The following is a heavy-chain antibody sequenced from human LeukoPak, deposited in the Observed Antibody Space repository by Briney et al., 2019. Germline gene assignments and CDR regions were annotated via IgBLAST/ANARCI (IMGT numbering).Heavy chain of an antibody. CDR3: ARRSSGAGNSYFDY. D-gene: IGHD1-1*01. J-gene: IGHJ4*02. CDR2: ISSSGSTI. Sequence: GGSLRLSCAASGFVFSRYEMNWVRQAPGKGLEWVSYISSSGSTIYYADSVKGRFTISRDNAKNSLYLQMNSLRTEDTAVYYCARRSSGAGNSYFDYWGQGTLVTVSS. CDR1: GFVFSRYE. V-gene: IGHV3-48*03.